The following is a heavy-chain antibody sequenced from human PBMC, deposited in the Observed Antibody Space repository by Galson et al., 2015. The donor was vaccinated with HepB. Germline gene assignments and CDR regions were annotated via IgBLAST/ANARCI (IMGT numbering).Heavy chain of an antibody. V-gene: IGHV3-30-3*01. CDR3: ASFRAVKVEYDAFDI. CDR2: ISYDGSNK. J-gene: IGHJ3*02. D-gene: IGHD4-17*01. Sequence: SLRLSCAASGFTFSSYAMHWVRQAPGKGLEWVAVISYDGSNKYYADSVKGRFTISRDNSKNTLYLQMNSLRAEDTAVYYCASFRAVKVEYDAFDIWGQGTMVTVSS. CDR1: GFTFSSYA.